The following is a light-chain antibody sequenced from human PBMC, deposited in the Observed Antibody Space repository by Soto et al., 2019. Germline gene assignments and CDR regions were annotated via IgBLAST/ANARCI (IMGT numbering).Light chain of an antibody. J-gene: IGKJ2*01. CDR2: DAS. V-gene: IGKV1-5*01. CDR1: QSISSW. Sequence: DIQMTQSPSTLSASVGDRVTITCRASQSISSWLAWYLQRPGKAPNLLIYDASRLESGVPSRFSGSGSGTEFTLTISSLQPDDFATYYCQQYNSKSKYTFGQGTKLEIK. CDR3: QQYNSKSKYT.